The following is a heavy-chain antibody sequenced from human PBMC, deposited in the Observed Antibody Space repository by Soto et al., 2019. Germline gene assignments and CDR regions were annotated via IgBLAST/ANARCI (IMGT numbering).Heavy chain of an antibody. CDR3: TRLDKMRGSGSYYAYYYYYYMDV. V-gene: IGHV5-51*01. J-gene: IGHJ6*03. CDR1: GYSFTNYW. D-gene: IGHD3-10*01. CDR2: IYPGDSDT. Sequence: GESLKISCKGSGYSFTNYWIGWVRQMPGKGLEWMGIIYPGDSDTKYSPSFQGQVTISADKSITTAYLQWSSLRASDTAMYYCTRLDKMRGSGSYYAYYYYYYMDVWGKGTTVTVSS.